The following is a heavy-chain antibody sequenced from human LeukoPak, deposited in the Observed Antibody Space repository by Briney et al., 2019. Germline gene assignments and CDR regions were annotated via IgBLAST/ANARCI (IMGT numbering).Heavy chain of an antibody. D-gene: IGHD1-26*01. J-gene: IGHJ4*02. Sequence: GGSLRLSCAASGFTFDDYATHWVRQAPGKGLEWVSGISWNSGSIGYADSVKGRFTISRDNAKNSLYLQMNSLRAEDTALYYCAKDRSSGIAGDRGFDYWGQGTLVTVSS. CDR2: ISWNSGSI. CDR1: GFTFDDYA. CDR3: AKDRSSGIAGDRGFDY. V-gene: IGHV3-9*01.